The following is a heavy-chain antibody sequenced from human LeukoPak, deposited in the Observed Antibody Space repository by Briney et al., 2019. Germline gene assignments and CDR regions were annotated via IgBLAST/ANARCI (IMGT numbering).Heavy chain of an antibody. CDR2: IDHGGSI. CDR3: ARHKGAWSAFYFDY. D-gene: IGHD6-19*01. Sequence: PSETLSLTCTVSANSITNYFWSWIRQPPGKGLEWIAYIDHGGSINYTPSLKSRVTISIDTSKKQFSLKLSSVTAADTAVYYCARHKGAWSAFYFDYWGQGTLVTVSS. V-gene: IGHV4-59*08. J-gene: IGHJ4*02. CDR1: ANSITNYF.